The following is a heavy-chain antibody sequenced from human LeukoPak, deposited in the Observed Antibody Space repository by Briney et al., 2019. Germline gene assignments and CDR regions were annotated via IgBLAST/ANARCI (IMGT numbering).Heavy chain of an antibody. CDR2: ITSSSSYI. V-gene: IGHV3-21*01. CDR1: GFTFSSHS. D-gene: IGHD3-22*01. CDR3: ARGPDYYETTGYYSPY. J-gene: IGHJ4*02. Sequence: GGSLRLSCAASGFTFSSHSMNWVRQAPGKGLEWVSSITSSSSYIYYADSVKGRFTISRDNAKNSLYLQMNSLRADDTAVYYCARGPDYYETTGYYSPYWGQGTLVTVSS.